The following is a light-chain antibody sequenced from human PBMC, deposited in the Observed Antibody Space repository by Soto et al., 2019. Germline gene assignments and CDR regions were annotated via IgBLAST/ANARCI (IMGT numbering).Light chain of an antibody. CDR3: QRYNSAPLT. V-gene: IGKV1-27*01. Sequence: DIQMTQSPPSLSGSAGDIDTITCRASQGISNYVAWYQQKPGKVPKLLIYAASTLQSGVPARFSGSGSGTDFTLTMSSLQPEDVATYYCQRYNSAPLTFGGGTKVEIK. J-gene: IGKJ4*01. CDR1: QGISNY. CDR2: AAS.